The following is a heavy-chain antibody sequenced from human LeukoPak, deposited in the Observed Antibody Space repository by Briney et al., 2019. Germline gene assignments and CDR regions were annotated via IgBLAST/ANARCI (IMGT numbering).Heavy chain of an antibody. J-gene: IGHJ5*02. CDR3: ATFVGATTNWFDP. Sequence: GASVKVSCKASGGTFSSYAISWVRQAPGQGLEWMGRIIPIFGTANYAQKFQGRVTITTDESTSTAYMELSSLRSEDTAVYYCATFVGATTNWFDPWGQGTLVTVSS. D-gene: IGHD1-26*01. V-gene: IGHV1-69*05. CDR1: GGTFSSYA. CDR2: IIPIFGTA.